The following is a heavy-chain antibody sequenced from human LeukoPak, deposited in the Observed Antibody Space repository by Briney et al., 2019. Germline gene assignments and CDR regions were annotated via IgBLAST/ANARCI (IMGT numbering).Heavy chain of an antibody. CDR1: GDSVSSNSAA. CDR2: TYYRSKWCN. Sequence: SQTLPLTCAISGDSVSSNSAAWNWIRQSPSRGLEWLGRTYYRSKWCNDYAVSVKSRITINPDTSKNQFSLQLNSVTPEDTAVYYCARGHSSGWYGRDYFDYWGQGTLVTVSS. J-gene: IGHJ4*02. CDR3: ARGHSSGWYGRDYFDY. V-gene: IGHV6-1*01. D-gene: IGHD6-19*01.